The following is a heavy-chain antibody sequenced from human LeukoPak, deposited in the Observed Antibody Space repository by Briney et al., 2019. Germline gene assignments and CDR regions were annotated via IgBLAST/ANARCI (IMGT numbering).Heavy chain of an antibody. D-gene: IGHD5-18*01. Sequence: GGSLRLSCAASGFTFSSYAMHWARQAPGKGLEWVAVISYDGSNKYYADSVKGRFTISRDNSKNTLYLQMNSLRAEDTAVYYCARAEPGYSYGYYFDYWGQGTLVTVSS. CDR1: GFTFSSYA. CDR2: ISYDGSNK. V-gene: IGHV3-30-3*01. CDR3: ARAEPGYSYGYYFDY. J-gene: IGHJ4*02.